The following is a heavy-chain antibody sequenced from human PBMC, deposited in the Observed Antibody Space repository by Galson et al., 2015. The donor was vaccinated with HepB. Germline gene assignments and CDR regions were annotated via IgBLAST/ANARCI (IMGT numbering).Heavy chain of an antibody. CDR1: GFTFSSYA. CDR3: ASPPYCGGDCPSRYYYYGMDV. CDR2: ISYDGSNK. Sequence: SLRLSCAASGFTFSSYAMHWVRQAPGKGLEWVAVISYDGSNKYYADSVKGRFTISRDNSKNTLYLQMNSLRAEDTAVYYCASPPYCGGDCPSRYYYYGMDVWGQGTTVTVSS. D-gene: IGHD2-21*02. V-gene: IGHV3-30-3*01. J-gene: IGHJ6*02.